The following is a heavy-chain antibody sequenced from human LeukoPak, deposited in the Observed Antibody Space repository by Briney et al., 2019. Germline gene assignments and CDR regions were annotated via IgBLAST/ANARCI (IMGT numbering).Heavy chain of an antibody. Sequence: GGSLRLSCTVSGFTFGDYAMSWVRQAPGKGLQWVAVISNDGSKKSYVDSVKGRFTISRDNSKNTLYLQMNSLRAEDTAVYYCARGTHKWELANRFDFWGQGTLVTVSS. CDR2: ISNDGSKK. D-gene: IGHD1-26*01. CDR3: ARGTHKWELANRFDF. CDR1: GFTFGDYA. V-gene: IGHV3-30*04. J-gene: IGHJ4*02.